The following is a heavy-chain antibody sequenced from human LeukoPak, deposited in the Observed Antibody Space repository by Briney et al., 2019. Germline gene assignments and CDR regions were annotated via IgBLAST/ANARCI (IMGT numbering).Heavy chain of an antibody. Sequence: GGSLRLSCTASGFTFGDYAMSWVRQAPGKGLEWVGFIRSKAYGGTTEYAASVKGRFTISRDDSKSIAYLQMNSLKTEDTAVYYCTRDTPEPPLRFLEWLFDYWGQGTLDTVSS. V-gene: IGHV3-49*04. D-gene: IGHD3-3*01. CDR2: IRSKAYGGTT. CDR3: TRDTPEPPLRFLEWLFDY. CDR1: GFTFGDYA. J-gene: IGHJ4*02.